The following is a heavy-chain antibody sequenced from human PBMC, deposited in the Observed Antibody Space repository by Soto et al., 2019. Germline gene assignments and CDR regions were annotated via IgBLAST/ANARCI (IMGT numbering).Heavy chain of an antibody. V-gene: IGHV1-8*01. J-gene: IGHJ5*02. CDR3: VRGGFLSPDHVIIAPATLGFDP. D-gene: IGHD2-2*01. CDR1: GYTFTTYD. CDR2: MNANRTNT. Sequence: QVQLMQSGAEVKKPGASVKVSCKASGYTFTTYDINWVRQAPGKGLERMGWMNANRTNTGYAEKFQGRVNMTRDSSRSTAYFELSSLRYDDTAVYYCVRGGFLSPDHVIIAPATLGFDPWGQGTLVTVSS.